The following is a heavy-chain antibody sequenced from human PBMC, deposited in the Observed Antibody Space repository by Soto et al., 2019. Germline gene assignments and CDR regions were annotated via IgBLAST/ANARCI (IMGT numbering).Heavy chain of an antibody. Sequence: PGGSLRLSCAASGFTFDDYAMHWVRQAPGKGLEWVSGISWNSGSIGYADSVKGRFTISRDNAKNSLYLQMNSLRAEDTALYYCAKDKHSSGWYGRCVDYWGQGTLVTVSS. CDR2: ISWNSGSI. CDR3: AKDKHSSGWYGRCVDY. CDR1: GFTFDDYA. V-gene: IGHV3-9*01. D-gene: IGHD6-19*01. J-gene: IGHJ4*02.